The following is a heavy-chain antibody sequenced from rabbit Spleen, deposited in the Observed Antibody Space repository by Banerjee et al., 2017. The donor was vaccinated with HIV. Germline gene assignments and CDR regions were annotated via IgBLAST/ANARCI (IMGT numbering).Heavy chain of an antibody. CDR1: GFDFSSNA. J-gene: IGHJ4*01. CDR2: MASSEVI. Sequence: QSLESSGGDLVKPGASLTLTCTAFGFDFSSNAMCWVRQAPGKGLEWIGCMASSEVIYYASWAKGRFTISKASSTTVTLQMTSLTVADTATYSCARDSGSSYPPNYLNLWGPGTLVTVS. V-gene: IGHV1S40*01. CDR3: ARDSGSSYPPNYLNL. D-gene: IGHD8-1*01.